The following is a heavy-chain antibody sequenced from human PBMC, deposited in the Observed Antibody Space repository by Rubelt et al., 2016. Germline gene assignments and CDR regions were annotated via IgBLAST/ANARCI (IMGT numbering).Heavy chain of an antibody. CDR2: GST. V-gene: IGHV4-4*09. D-gene: IGHD4-17*01. CDR3: ARTVHDYGDSYYYYYGMDV. J-gene: IGHJ6*02. Sequence: GSTNYNPSLKSRVTISVDTSKNQFSLKLSSVTAADTAVYYCARTVHDYGDSYYYYYGMDVWGQGTTVTVSS.